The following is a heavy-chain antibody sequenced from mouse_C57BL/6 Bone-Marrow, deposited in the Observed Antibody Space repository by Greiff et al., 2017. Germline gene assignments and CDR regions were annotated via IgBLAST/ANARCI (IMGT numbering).Heavy chain of an antibody. Sequence: VQLQQSGPELVKPGASVKISCKASGYTFTDYYMNWVKPSHGKSLEWIGDINPNNGGTSYNQKFKGKATLTVDKSSSTAYMELRSLTSEDSAVYYGARNDYDLYYAMDDWGQGTSVTVSS. J-gene: IGHJ4*01. CDR3: ARNDYDLYYAMDD. D-gene: IGHD2-4*01. CDR1: GYTFTDYY. CDR2: INPNNGGT. V-gene: IGHV1-26*01.